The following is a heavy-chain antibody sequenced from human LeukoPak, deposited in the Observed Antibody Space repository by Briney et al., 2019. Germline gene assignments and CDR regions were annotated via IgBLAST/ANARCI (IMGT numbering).Heavy chain of an antibody. CDR2: IYYSGST. V-gene: IGHV4-59*01. Sequence: SETLSLTCAVYGGSFSSYYWSWIRQPPGKGLEWIGYIYYSGSTNYNPSLKSRVTISVDTSKNQFSLKLSSVTATDTAVYYCARSPIQLWLRGNFDYWGQGTLVTVSS. CDR1: GGSFSSYY. D-gene: IGHD5-18*01. CDR3: ARSPIQLWLRGNFDY. J-gene: IGHJ4*02.